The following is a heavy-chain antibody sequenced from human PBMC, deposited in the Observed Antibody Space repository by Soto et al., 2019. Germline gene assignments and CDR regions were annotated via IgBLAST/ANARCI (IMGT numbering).Heavy chain of an antibody. CDR2: IKADGSEK. CDR3: ARDYL. Sequence: VQLVESGGGLVQPGGYLRLSCAASGFTFSVYWMSWVRQTPGKGLEWVGNIKADGSEKSYVDSLKGRFTISRDNAKNSLYLELSSLRVEDTGVYYCARDYLWGQGTLVTVSS. V-gene: IGHV3-7*01. J-gene: IGHJ5*02. CDR1: GFTFSVYW.